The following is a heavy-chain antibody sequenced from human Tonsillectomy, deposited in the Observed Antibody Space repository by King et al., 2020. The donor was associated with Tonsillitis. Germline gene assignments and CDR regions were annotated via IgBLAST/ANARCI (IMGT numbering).Heavy chain of an antibody. D-gene: IGHD6-13*01. CDR1: GFTFSSYG. Sequence: VQLVESGGGVVQPGRSLRLSCAASGFTFSSYGKHCVRQAAGKGLEWVAVISYEGSNKYYAASVKGRFTISRDNSKNTLYLQTNSLRAEYTAVYYCAKDRWYSSSWGTYYYYGMDVWGQGTTVTVSS. CDR3: AKDRWYSSSWGTYYYYGMDV. J-gene: IGHJ6*02. CDR2: ISYEGSNK. V-gene: IGHV3-30*18.